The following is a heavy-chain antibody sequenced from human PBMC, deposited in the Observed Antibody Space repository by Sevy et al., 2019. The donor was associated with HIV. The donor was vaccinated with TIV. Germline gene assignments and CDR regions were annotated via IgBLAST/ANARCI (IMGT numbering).Heavy chain of an antibody. CDR3: AKEGGSHYDTSGSFDD. D-gene: IGHD3-22*01. J-gene: IGHJ4*02. V-gene: IGHV3-23*01. CDR2: ISGSGSST. Sequence: GGSLRLSCTTSGFTFSIYAMSWVRQAPGKGLEWVSAISGSGSSTYYADSVKGRFTISRANSKNTPYLQMNSLRAEDTAVFYCAKEGGSHYDTSGSFDDWGQGTRVTVSS. CDR1: GFTFSIYA.